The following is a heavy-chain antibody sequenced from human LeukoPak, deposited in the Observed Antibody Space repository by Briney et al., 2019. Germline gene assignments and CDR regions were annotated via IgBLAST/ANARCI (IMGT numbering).Heavy chain of an antibody. CDR1: GGTFSSYA. Sequence: SVKVSCKASGGTFSSYAISWVRQAPGQGLEWMGGTIPIFGTANYAQKLQGKVTMTTDTSTSTAYMELRSLRSDDTAVYYCARGNSGSYFYWGQGTLVTVSS. CDR2: TIPIFGTA. J-gene: IGHJ4*02. CDR3: ARGNSGSYFY. V-gene: IGHV1-69*05. D-gene: IGHD1-26*01.